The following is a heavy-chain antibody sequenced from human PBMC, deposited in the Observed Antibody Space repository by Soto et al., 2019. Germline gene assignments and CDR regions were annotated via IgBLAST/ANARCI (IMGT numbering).Heavy chain of an antibody. D-gene: IGHD3-16*01. CDR3: AKARLWGGDGYNSYNDNAMDV. V-gene: IGHV3-9*01. CDR1: GFTFDDYA. CDR2: ISWDSGRI. J-gene: IGHJ6*02. Sequence: EMQLVESGGGSVQPGRSLRLSCAASGFTFDDYAMYWVRQGPGKGLEWVSGISWDSGRIGYAESVKGRFTISRDNAETSLYLQMNSLRPEDTALYYCAKARLWGGDGYNSYNDNAMDVWGQGTTVTVSS.